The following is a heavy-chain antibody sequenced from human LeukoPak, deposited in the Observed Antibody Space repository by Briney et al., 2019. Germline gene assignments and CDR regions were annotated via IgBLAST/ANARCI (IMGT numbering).Heavy chain of an antibody. Sequence: SETLSLTCTVSGGSISSSTCYWGWIRQPPGKGLEWIGTICYSGSTYYNPSLKSRVTMSVDTSKNQFSLKLSSVTAADTAVYYCVKDRGNHVTDYWGQGILVTVSS. J-gene: IGHJ4*02. D-gene: IGHD1-14*01. V-gene: IGHV4-39*07. CDR1: GGSISSSTCY. CDR3: VKDRGNHVTDY. CDR2: ICYSGST.